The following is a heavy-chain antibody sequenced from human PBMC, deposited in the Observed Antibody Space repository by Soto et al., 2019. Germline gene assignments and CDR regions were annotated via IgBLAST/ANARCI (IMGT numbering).Heavy chain of an antibody. J-gene: IGHJ5*02. CDR3: AKDAPNSGWYLNWFDP. Sequence: GGSLRLSCAASGFTFSSYAMSWVRQAPGKGLEWVSAISGSGGSTYYADSVKGRFTISRDNSKNTLYLQMNSLRAEDTAVYYSAKDAPNSGWYLNWFDPWGQGTLVTVSS. CDR2: ISGSGGST. CDR1: GFTFSSYA. V-gene: IGHV3-23*01. D-gene: IGHD6-19*01.